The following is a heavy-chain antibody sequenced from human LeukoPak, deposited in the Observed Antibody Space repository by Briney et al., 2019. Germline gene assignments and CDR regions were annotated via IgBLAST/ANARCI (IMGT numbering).Heavy chain of an antibody. V-gene: IGHV4-59*08. J-gene: IGHJ4*02. CDR1: GGSISSSY. CDR3: ARQAGGTSGPFDY. Sequence: YPSETLSLTCTVSGGSISSSYCSWIWQPPGKGLEWIGYIYHSESTNYNPSLKSRVTISVDTSKNQFSLKLSSVTAADTAVYYCARQAGGTSGPFDYWGQGTLVTVSS. CDR2: IYHSEST. D-gene: IGHD4-23*01.